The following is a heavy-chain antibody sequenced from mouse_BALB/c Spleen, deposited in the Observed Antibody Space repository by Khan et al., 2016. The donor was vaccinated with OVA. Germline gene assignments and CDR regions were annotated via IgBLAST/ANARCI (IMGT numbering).Heavy chain of an antibody. CDR1: GYSITSDYA. J-gene: IGHJ2*01. CDR3: ARSGTISTVVATDFDS. D-gene: IGHD1-1*01. Sequence: EVQLQESGPGLVKPSQSLSLTCTVTGYSITSDYAWNWIRQFPGNKLEWMGYIKYSGSTSYNPSLKSRISITRNTSQNQFFLQLSSLTTEDTATYYCARSGTISTVVATDFDSWGQGTTLTVSS. CDR2: IKYSGST. V-gene: IGHV3-2*02.